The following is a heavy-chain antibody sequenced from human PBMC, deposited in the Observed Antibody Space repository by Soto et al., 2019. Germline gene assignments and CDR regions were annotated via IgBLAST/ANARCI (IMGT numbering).Heavy chain of an antibody. CDR1: GFTFSSYA. D-gene: IGHD2-15*01. V-gene: IGHV3-23*01. J-gene: IGHJ6*03. CDR3: AKGRYCSGGSCYGPYYYYYMDV. Sequence: EVQLLESGGGLVQPGGSLRLSCAASGFTFSSYAMSWVRQAPGKGLEWVSAISGSGGSTYYADSVKGRFTISRENSKNTLYLQMNSLRAADTAVYYCAKGRYCSGGSCYGPYYYYYMDVWGKGTTVTVSS. CDR2: ISGSGGST.